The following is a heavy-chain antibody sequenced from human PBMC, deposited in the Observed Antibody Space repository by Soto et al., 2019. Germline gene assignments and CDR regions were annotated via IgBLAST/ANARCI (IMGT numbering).Heavy chain of an antibody. J-gene: IGHJ5*02. Sequence: RASVKVSCKASGYTFTSHGINWVRQAPGQGPEWMGWISTYNGKTNYAQNLQGRVTMTRDTSTSTAYMELRSLRSDDTAVYYCARDPYSSASNWSDPWGQGTLVTVAS. CDR2: ISTYNGKT. CDR3: ARDPYSSASNWSDP. V-gene: IGHV1-18*04. D-gene: IGHD3-22*01. CDR1: GYTFTSHG.